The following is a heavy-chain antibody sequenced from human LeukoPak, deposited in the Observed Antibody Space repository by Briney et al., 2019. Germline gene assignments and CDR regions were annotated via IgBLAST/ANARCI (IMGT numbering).Heavy chain of an antibody. CDR3: ARGPAIPAGIDF. J-gene: IGHJ4*02. CDR2: INPEGAST. V-gene: IGHV3-74*01. Sequence: PAGSLRLSCTASGFAFSTYWRVWVRQAPGKGLVWVSQINPEGASTTYGDPAKGRFTAARDNAKNSLHLQRNSLRVDDTAVYYCARGPAIPAGIDFWGQGTLVTVSS. CDR1: GFAFSTYW. D-gene: IGHD6-19*01.